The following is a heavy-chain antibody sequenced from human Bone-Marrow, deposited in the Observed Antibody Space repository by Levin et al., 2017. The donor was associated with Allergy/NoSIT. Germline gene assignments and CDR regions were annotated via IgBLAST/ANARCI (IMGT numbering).Heavy chain of an antibody. J-gene: IGHJ4*02. V-gene: IGHV7-4-1*02. CDR2: LNTKTGDP. D-gene: IGHD1-7*01. Sequence: ASVKVSCKASGYTFNNHAIHWVRQAPGQGLEWMGWLNTKTGDPTYAQALTGRFVFSLDTSVSTAYLQITSLKSEDTAVYYCARDRTWTYDYWGQGTLVTVSS. CDR1: GYTFNNHA. CDR3: ARDRTWTYDY.